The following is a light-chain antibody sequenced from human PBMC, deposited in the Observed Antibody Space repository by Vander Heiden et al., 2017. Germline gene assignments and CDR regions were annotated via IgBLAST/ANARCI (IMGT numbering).Light chain of an antibody. CDR1: SFPQKV. V-gene: IGLV3-10*01. J-gene: IGLJ3*02. CDR2: EDN. Sequence: YELTQPPSGSVSPGQTARISCSGSSFPQKVAYWYRQKSGQAPVLVIYEDNKRPSGIPERFSGSRSGTVATLTLSGARVDDEGDYYCYSADITGNYWVFGGGTKVTVL. CDR3: YSADITGNYWV.